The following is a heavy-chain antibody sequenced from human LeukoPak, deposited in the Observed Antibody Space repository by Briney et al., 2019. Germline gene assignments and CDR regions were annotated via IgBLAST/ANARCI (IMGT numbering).Heavy chain of an antibody. CDR3: ARESSYKGPFDY. V-gene: IGHV4-31*03. CDR1: GGSISRGGSY. Sequence: SETLSLTCTVSGGSISRGGSYWSWIRQHPGKGLEWVGYIYYSGSTYYSPSLRSRVAISVDTSKNQFSLKVSSVTAADTAVYYCARESSYKGPFDYWGRGTLVTVSS. CDR2: IYYSGST. D-gene: IGHD1-1*01. J-gene: IGHJ4*02.